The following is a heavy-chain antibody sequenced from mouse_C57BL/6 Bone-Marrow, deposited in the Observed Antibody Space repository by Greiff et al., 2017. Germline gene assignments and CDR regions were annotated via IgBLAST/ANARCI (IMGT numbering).Heavy chain of an antibody. Sequence: EVHLVESGGGLVQPGASLKLSCESNEYEFPSHDMSWVRKTPEKRLELVAAINSDGGSTYYPDTMERRFIISRDNTKKTLYLQMCSLRSEDTALYYWARNYYGSSYDWYFDVWGTGTTVTVSS. V-gene: IGHV5-2*01. D-gene: IGHD1-1*01. CDR2: INSDGGST. J-gene: IGHJ1*03. CDR3: ARNYYGSSYDWYFDV. CDR1: EYEFPSHD.